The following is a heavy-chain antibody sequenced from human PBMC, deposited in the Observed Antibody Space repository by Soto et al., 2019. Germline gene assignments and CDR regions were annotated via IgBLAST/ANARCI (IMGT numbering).Heavy chain of an antibody. CDR2: ISWNSGSI. Sequence: GGSLRLSCAASGFTFDDYAMHWVRQAPGKGLEWVSGISWNSGSIGYADSVKGRFTISRDNAKNSLYLQMNSLRAEDTALYYCAKDGGYCTNGVCYVFDYWGQGTLVTVSS. J-gene: IGHJ4*02. V-gene: IGHV3-9*01. CDR3: AKDGGYCTNGVCYVFDY. D-gene: IGHD2-8*01. CDR1: GFTFDDYA.